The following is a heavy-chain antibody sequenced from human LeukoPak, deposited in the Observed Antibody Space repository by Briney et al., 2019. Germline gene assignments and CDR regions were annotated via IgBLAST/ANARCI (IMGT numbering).Heavy chain of an antibody. CDR3: ARVLRDSYSSIWSRGYYYGMDV. J-gene: IGHJ6*01. CDR2: ISSSSSYI. Sequence: GALRLPCAAFGFTFSSYSMNWVRQAPGKGLEGVSSISSSSSYIYYADSGKGRFPISRDNAKNSLYLQMNSLRAEDTAVYHCARVLRDSYSSIWSRGYYYGMDVWGQGTTVTVSS. V-gene: IGHV3-21*01. D-gene: IGHD6-13*01. CDR1: GFTFSSYS.